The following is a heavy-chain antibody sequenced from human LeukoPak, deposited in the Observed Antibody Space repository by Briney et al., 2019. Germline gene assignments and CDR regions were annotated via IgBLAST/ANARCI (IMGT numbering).Heavy chain of an antibody. D-gene: IGHD7-27*01. CDR1: GFTFSTYW. CDR3: ARDLNWETY. Sequence: GGSLRLSCAASGFTFSTYWMTWVRQAPGKGLEWVANIKPDGSQIYYVDSVKGRFTISRDNAKNSLYLQMNSLRAEDTAVYYCARDLNWETYWGQGTRVTVSS. J-gene: IGHJ4*02. CDR2: IKPDGSQI. V-gene: IGHV3-7*01.